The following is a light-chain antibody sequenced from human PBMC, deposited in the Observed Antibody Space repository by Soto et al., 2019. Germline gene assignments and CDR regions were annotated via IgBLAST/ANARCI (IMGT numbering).Light chain of an antibody. CDR3: QQYGSSPFT. CDR1: QSVSSSY. V-gene: IGKV3-20*01. CDR2: GAS. Sequence: EIVLTQSPGTLSLSPGERATLSCRASQSVSSSYLAWYQQKPGQAPRVLIYGASSRATGIPDRFSGSGSGTDFTLTISRLESEDFAVYYCQQYGSSPFTFGQGTRLEIK. J-gene: IGKJ5*01.